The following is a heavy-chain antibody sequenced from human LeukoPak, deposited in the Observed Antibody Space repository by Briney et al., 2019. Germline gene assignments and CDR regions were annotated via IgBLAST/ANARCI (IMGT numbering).Heavy chain of an antibody. V-gene: IGHV3-30*18. CDR1: GFTFSSYG. Sequence: GGSLRLSCAASGFTFSSYGMHWGRQAPGKGLEWVAVISYDGSNKYYADSVKGRFTISRDNSKNTLYLQMNSLRAEDTAVYYCAKGFDYGDYLDYWGQGTLVTVSS. D-gene: IGHD4-17*01. CDR2: ISYDGSNK. CDR3: AKGFDYGDYLDY. J-gene: IGHJ4*02.